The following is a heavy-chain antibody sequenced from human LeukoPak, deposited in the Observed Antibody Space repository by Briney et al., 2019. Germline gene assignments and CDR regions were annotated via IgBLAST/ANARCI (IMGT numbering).Heavy chain of an antibody. CDR3: ARSREGDFDY. CDR1: GCTFSSYS. V-gene: IGHV3-21*01. CDR2: ISSSSSYI. J-gene: IGHJ4*02. D-gene: IGHD1-26*01. Sequence: GGSLRLPCAASGCTFSSYSVNWVRQAPGKGLEWVSSISSSSSYIYYADSVKGRFTISRDNAKNSLYLQMNSLRAEDTAVYYCARSREGDFDYWGQGTLVTVSS.